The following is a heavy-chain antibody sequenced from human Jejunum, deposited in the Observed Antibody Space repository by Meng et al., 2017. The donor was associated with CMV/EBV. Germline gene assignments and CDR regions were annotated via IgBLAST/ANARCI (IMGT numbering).Heavy chain of an antibody. CDR3: APGFRSWSGSYSS. CDR2: IYSSGST. D-gene: IGHD1-26*01. Sequence: QAHVQVSGSGLVKPSETPSLTCPVSSDSISSNFWSWIRQPAGKGLEWIGRIYSSGSTFYNPPLKSRVTMSVDTSKNQFSLSLASVTAADTAVYYCAPGFRSWSGSYSSWGQGTLVTVSS. CDR1: SDSISSNF. J-gene: IGHJ4*02. V-gene: IGHV4-4*07.